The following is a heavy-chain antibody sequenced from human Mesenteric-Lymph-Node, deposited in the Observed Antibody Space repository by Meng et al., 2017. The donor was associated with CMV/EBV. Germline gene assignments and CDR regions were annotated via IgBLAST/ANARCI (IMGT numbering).Heavy chain of an antibody. J-gene: IGHJ4*02. V-gene: IGHV3-7*01. CDR3: ASVHRGDYFDY. CDR1: GFTFTGYW. D-gene: IGHD1-1*01. CDR2: IKPDGSDK. Sequence: LSLTCAASGFTFTGYWMTWVRQAPGKGLEWVANIKPDGSDKYYADSVKGRFTISRDNAKNSMYLEMNSLRAEDTAVYYCASVHRGDYFDYWGQGTLVTVSS.